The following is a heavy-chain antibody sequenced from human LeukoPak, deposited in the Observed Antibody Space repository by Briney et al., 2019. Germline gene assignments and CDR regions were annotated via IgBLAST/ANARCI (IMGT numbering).Heavy chain of an antibody. J-gene: IGHJ4*02. D-gene: IGHD3-10*01. CDR2: ISYDGSNK. CDR1: GFTFSNYG. CDR3: TGDGPRGFDY. Sequence: GGSLRLSCAASGFTFSNYGMHWVRQAPGKGLEWVAVISYDGSNKNYADSVKGRFTISRDNSKNTLYLQMNSLKTEDTAVYYCTGDGPRGFDYWGQGTLVTVSS. V-gene: IGHV3-30*03.